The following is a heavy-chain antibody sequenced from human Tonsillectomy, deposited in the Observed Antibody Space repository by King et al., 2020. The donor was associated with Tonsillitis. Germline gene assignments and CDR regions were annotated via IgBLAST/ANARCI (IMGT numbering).Heavy chain of an antibody. CDR2: ISSSNITI. Sequence: VQLVESGGGLVQPGGSLRLSCAASGFTFSTYSMSWVRQAPGKGLEWVSYISSSNITIYYADSVKGRFTVSRDNAKNSLYLQMNSLRAEDTAVYYRARVQWYGVDVWGQGTTVTVSS. D-gene: IGHD6-19*01. V-gene: IGHV3-48*01. CDR1: GFTFSTYS. J-gene: IGHJ6*02. CDR3: ARVQWYGVDV.